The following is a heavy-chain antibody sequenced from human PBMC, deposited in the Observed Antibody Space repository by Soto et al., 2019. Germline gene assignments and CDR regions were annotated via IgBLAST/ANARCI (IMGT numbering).Heavy chain of an antibody. Sequence: PSETLSLTCAVYGGSFSGYYWSWIRQPPGKGLEWIGEINHSGSTNYNPSLKSRVTISVDTSKNQFSLKLSSVTAADTAVYYCARGYCSSTSCHGYNWFDPWGQGTLVTSPQ. V-gene: IGHV4-34*01. CDR3: ARGYCSSTSCHGYNWFDP. CDR1: GGSFSGYY. D-gene: IGHD2-2*01. J-gene: IGHJ5*02. CDR2: INHSGST.